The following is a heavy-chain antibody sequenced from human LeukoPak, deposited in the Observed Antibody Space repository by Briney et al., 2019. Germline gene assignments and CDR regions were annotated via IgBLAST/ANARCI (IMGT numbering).Heavy chain of an antibody. CDR2: IYSGGST. CDR3: ARVSAAADYYYGMDV. D-gene: IGHD6-13*01. J-gene: IGHJ6*02. CDR1: GFTVSSNY. V-gene: IGHV3-66*01. Sequence: GGSLRLSCAASGFTVSSNYMSWVRQAPGKGLEWVSVIYSGGSTYYADSVKGRFTISRDNSKNTLYLQMNSLRAEDTAVYYCARVSAAADYYYGMDVWGQGTTVTVSS.